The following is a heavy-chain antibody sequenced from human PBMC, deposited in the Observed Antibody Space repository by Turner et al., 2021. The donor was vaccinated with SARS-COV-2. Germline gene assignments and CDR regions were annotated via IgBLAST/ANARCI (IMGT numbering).Heavy chain of an antibody. CDR3: ARVAFDISPDAFDI. Sequence: QVQLVQYGAELKTPGVSVKVSCTTSGYTLTYCYIHWVRQAPGQGLEWIGCISPNSGGTHYARKFQGWVTMTRDTSVSVVYLELSRLKSDDTAVYYCARVAFDISPDAFDIWGQGTMVTVSS. V-gene: IGHV1-2*04. CDR2: ISPNSGGT. D-gene: IGHD3-22*01. J-gene: IGHJ3*02. CDR1: GYTLTYCY.